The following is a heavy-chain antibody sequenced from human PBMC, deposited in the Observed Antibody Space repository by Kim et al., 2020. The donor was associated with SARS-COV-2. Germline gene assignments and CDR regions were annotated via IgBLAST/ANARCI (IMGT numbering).Heavy chain of an antibody. J-gene: IGHJ4*02. Sequence: ASVKVSCKASGYTFTSYGISWVRQAPGQGLEWMGWISAYNGNTNYAQKLQGRVTMTTDTSTSTAYMELRSLRSDDTAVYYCARDRYSGCYYQYYFDYWGQGTLVTVSS. D-gene: IGHD1-26*01. CDR3: ARDRYSGCYYQYYFDY. CDR2: ISAYNGNT. V-gene: IGHV1-18*04. CDR1: GYTFTSYG.